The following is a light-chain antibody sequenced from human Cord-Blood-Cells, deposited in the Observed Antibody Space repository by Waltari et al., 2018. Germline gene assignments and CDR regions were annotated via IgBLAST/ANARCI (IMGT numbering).Light chain of an antibody. CDR2: DAS. CDR3: QQRSNWPPLT. V-gene: IGKV3-11*01. Sequence: EIVLTQSPATLSLSPWERATLSCRASQSVSSYLAWYQPKPGQAPRLLIYDASNRATGIPARFSGSGSGSDFTLTISSLEPEDLAVYYCQQRSNWPPLTFCGGTKVEIK. CDR1: QSVSSY. J-gene: IGKJ4*01.